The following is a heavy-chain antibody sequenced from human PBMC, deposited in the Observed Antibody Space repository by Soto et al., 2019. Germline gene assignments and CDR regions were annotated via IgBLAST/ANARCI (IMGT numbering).Heavy chain of an antibody. V-gene: IGHV3-23*01. D-gene: IGHD2-2*01. CDR1: GFTFSYND. CDR3: VKHTNWADPG. CDR2: ISGNSDTT. Sequence: GGSLRLSCAASGFTFSYNDMTWIRQSPGKGLEWVSFISGNSDTTYYADSVKGRFTVSRDNSKNTLYLQMNSLRVEDTAIYYCVKHTNWADPGWGQGTLVTVSS. J-gene: IGHJ4*02.